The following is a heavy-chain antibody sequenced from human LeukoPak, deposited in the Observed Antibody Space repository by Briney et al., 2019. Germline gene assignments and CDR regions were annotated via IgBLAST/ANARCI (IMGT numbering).Heavy chain of an antibody. CDR1: GFTFSSYS. CDR3: ASSWETDY. D-gene: IGHD1-26*01. V-gene: IGHV3-21*01. Sequence: GGALRLSCAASGFTFSSYSMEWGRQAPGEGLEWVSSISSSSSYIYYADSVKGRFTISRDNAKNSLYLQMNSLRAEDTAVYYCASSWETDYWGQGTLVTVSS. J-gene: IGHJ4*02. CDR2: ISSSSSYI.